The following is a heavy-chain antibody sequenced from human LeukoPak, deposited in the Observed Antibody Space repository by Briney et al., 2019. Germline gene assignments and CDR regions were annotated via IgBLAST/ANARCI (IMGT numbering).Heavy chain of an antibody. J-gene: IGHJ4*02. CDR3: AVSLV. CDR1: GFSFKRYS. V-gene: IGHV3-21*01. Sequence: GGSLRVSCVASGFSFKRYSMNWVGQAPGKGLEWVSSISSGGSNIHYADSVKGRFTISRDDAKDSLYLQMNRLIAEDTSVYYCAVSLVRGQGRLVTVSS. D-gene: IGHD2/OR15-2a*01. CDR2: ISSGGSNI.